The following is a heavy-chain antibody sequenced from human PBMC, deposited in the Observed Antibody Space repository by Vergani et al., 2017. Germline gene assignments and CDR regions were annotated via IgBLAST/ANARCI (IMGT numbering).Heavy chain of an antibody. CDR2: FDPEDGET. V-gene: IGHV1-24*01. CDR1: GYTLTELS. D-gene: IGHD5-12*01. CDR3: ATPRLRFSYYYYYGMDV. J-gene: IGHJ6*02. Sequence: QVQLVQSGAEVKKPGASVKVSCKVSGYTLTELSMHWVRQAPGKGLEWMGGFDPEDGETIYAQKFQGRVTMTEETSTDTAHLELSSLRSEDTAVYYCATPRLRFSYYYYYGMDVWGQGTTVTVSS.